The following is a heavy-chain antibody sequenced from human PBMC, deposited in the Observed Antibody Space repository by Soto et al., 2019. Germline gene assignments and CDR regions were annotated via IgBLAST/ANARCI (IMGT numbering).Heavy chain of an antibody. V-gene: IGHV1-46*01. D-gene: IGHD6-6*01. CDR3: ARDGNVAARPYPFDY. Sequence: ASVKDSCQASGYTFTSYYMHWVRQAPGQGVEWMGIINPSGGSTSYAQKFQGRVTMTRDTSTSPVYTELSSLRSEDTAVYYFARDGNVAARPYPFDYWGQGTLFTVSS. CDR2: INPSGGST. CDR1: GYTFTSYY. J-gene: IGHJ4*02.